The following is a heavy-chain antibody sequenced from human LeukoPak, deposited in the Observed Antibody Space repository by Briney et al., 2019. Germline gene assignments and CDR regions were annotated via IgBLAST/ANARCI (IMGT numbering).Heavy chain of an antibody. Sequence: ASVKVSCKASGYTFTSYGISWVRQAPGQGLEWMGWISAYNGNTNYAQKLQGRVTMTTDTSTSTAYMELRSLRSDDTAVYYCATPLPYCSGGSCYPYPHDAFDIWGQGTMVTVSS. D-gene: IGHD2-15*01. J-gene: IGHJ3*02. CDR2: ISAYNGNT. V-gene: IGHV1-18*01. CDR1: GYTFTSYG. CDR3: ATPLPYCSGGSCYPYPHDAFDI.